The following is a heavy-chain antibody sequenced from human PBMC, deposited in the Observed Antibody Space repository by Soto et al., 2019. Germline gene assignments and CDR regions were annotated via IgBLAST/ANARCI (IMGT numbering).Heavy chain of an antibody. D-gene: IGHD3-10*01. V-gene: IGHV3-7*05. J-gene: IGHJ4*02. CDR1: GFTFSDCW. CDR2: IKTDGSEK. Sequence: EVQLVESGGGLVQPGGSLRLSCAASGFTFSDCWMSWVGQAPGKGLECVANIKTDGSEKYYVDPVKGRFTISRDNAKNSLYLQMTSLRAEDPAVYYCESSMGRGGNDYWGQGTLVAVSS. CDR3: ESSMGRGGNDY.